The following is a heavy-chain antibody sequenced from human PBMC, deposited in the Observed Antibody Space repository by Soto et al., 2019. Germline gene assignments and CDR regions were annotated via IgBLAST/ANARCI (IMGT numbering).Heavy chain of an antibody. CDR3: AKDLRDPHPTRGRPNAFDI. Sequence: GASVKVSCKASGYTFTSYDINWVRQATGQRLEWMGWMNPNSGNTGYAQKFQGRVTMTRNTSISTAYMELSSLRSEDTAVYYCAKDLRDPHPTRGRPNAFDIWGQGTMVTVS. D-gene: IGHD3-10*01. CDR1: GYTFTSYD. V-gene: IGHV1-8*01. CDR2: MNPNSGNT. J-gene: IGHJ3*02.